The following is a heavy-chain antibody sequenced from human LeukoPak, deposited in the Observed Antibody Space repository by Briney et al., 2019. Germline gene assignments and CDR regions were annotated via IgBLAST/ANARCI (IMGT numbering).Heavy chain of an antibody. D-gene: IGHD6-19*01. CDR1: GGSFSGYY. CDR3: ARGSAVAGKGWFDP. Sequence: SETLSLTCAVYGGSFSGYYWSWIRQPPGKGLEWIGEINHSGSTNYNPSLKSRVTISVDTSKNQFSLKLSSVTAADTAVYYCARGSAVAGKGWFDPWGQGTLVTVSS. CDR2: INHSGST. V-gene: IGHV4-34*01. J-gene: IGHJ5*02.